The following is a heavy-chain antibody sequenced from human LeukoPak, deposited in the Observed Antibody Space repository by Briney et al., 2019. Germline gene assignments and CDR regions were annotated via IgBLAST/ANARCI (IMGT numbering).Heavy chain of an antibody. J-gene: IGHJ3*02. CDR1: GGSISGYY. V-gene: IGHV4-59*01. CDR3: ARTPGAFDI. Sequence: PSETLSLTCTVSGGSISGYYWSWIRQPPGKGLEWIGYIYYSGSTNYNPSLKSRVTISVDTSKNQFSLKLSSVTAADTAVYYCARTPGAFDIWGQGTMVTVSS. D-gene: IGHD3-10*01. CDR2: IYYSGST.